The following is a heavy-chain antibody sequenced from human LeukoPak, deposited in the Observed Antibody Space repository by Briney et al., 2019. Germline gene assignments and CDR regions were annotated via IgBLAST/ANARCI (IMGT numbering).Heavy chain of an antibody. D-gene: IGHD6-13*01. CDR1: GFTFSSYS. CDR3: ARASSSWDRFDY. CDR2: ISSSSSYI. Sequence: GGSLRLSYAASGFTFSSYSMNWVRQAPGKGLEWVSSISSSSSYIYYADSVKGRFTISRDNAKNSLYLQMNSLRAEDTAVYYCARASSSWDRFDYWGQGTLVTVSS. J-gene: IGHJ4*02. V-gene: IGHV3-21*01.